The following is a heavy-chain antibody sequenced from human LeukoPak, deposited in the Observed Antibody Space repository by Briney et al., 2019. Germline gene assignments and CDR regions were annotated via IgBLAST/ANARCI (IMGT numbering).Heavy chain of an antibody. D-gene: IGHD6-19*01. CDR2: ISGSGGST. CDR1: GFTFSSYA. V-gene: IGHV3-23*01. CDR3: AKDLSSIAVAGFHY. J-gene: IGHJ4*02. Sequence: GGSLRLPCAASGFTFSSYAMNWVRQAPGKGLEWVSAISGSGGSTYYADSVRGRFTISTDNSKNTLHLQMNSLRAEDTAVYYCAKDLSSIAVAGFHYWGQGTLVTVSS.